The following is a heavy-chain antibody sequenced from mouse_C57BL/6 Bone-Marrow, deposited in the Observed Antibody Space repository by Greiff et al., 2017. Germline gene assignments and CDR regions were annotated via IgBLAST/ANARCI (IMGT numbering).Heavy chain of an antibody. J-gene: IGHJ2*01. D-gene: IGHD3-2*02. CDR2: ISDGGSYT. Sequence: EVQLQQSGGGLVKPGGSLKLSCAASGFTFSSYAMSWVRQTPEKRLEWVATISDGGSYTYYPDNVKGRSTISRDNATNNLYLQMSRLKSEDSAMYYCAVDVPLRQLRPLYFDYWGQGTTLTVSS. CDR3: AVDVPLRQLRPLYFDY. CDR1: GFTFSSYA. V-gene: IGHV5-4*01.